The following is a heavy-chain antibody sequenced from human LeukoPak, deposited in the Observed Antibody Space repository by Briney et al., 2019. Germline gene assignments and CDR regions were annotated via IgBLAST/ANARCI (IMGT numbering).Heavy chain of an antibody. CDR3: ARGKLNWFDP. D-gene: IGHD3-10*01. Sequence: GGSLRLSCAGSGFTFTSYWMHWVRQAPGKGLVWVSRINSDGSTTDYADSVKGRFTISRDNAKNTLYLQMNSLRVEDTAVYYCARGKLNWFDPWGQGTLDTVSS. CDR1: GFTFTSYW. CDR2: INSDGSTT. V-gene: IGHV3-74*01. J-gene: IGHJ5*02.